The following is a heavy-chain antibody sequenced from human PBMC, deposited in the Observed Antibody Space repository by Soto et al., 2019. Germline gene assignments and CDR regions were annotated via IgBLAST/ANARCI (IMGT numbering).Heavy chain of an antibody. CDR2: IIPIFGTA. V-gene: IGHV1-69*12. J-gene: IGHJ6*02. D-gene: IGHD4-17*01. CDR1: GGTFSSYA. Sequence: QVQLVQSGAEVKKPGSSVKVSCKASGGTFSSYAISWVRQAPGQGLEWMGGIIPIFGTANYAQKFQGRVTITADESTSTAEMGRSSLRSEDTAVYYWASAGDYSDSAFSPTYGMDVWGQGTTVTVSS. CDR3: ASAGDYSDSAFSPTYGMDV.